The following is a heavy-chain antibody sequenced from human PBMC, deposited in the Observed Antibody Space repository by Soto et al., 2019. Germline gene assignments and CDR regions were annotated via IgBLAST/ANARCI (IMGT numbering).Heavy chain of an antibody. CDR2: IYYNDDR. J-gene: IGHJ5*02. V-gene: IGHV2-5*01. Sequence: SGPTLVNPTQTLTLTCTFSGFSFTTAGVAVGWIRQTPGGALEWLTLIYYNDDRRFSPSLKSRLTITKDTSKNQVVLTMTNMDPVDTATYYCAHRSSQRMVTVDTWFDPWGQGTLVTVSS. CDR1: GFSFTTAGVA. D-gene: IGHD2-21*02. CDR3: AHRSSQRMVTVDTWFDP.